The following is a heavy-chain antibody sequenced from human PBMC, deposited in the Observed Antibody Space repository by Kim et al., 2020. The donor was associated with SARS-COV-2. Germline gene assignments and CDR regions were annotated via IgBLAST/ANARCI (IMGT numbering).Heavy chain of an antibody. V-gene: IGHV1-69*13. D-gene: IGHD2-21*02. CDR2: IIPFYGAA. CDR1: GGTFSSSA. CDR3: ARGPTTTVVTQPFDF. J-gene: IGHJ4*02. Sequence: SVKVSCKVSGGTFSSSAITWVRQAPGHGLEWMGGIIPFYGAATYAQDFQGRVTISADVSTTTAYMELRSLRPDDTDVYFCARGPTTTVVTQPFDFWGQG.